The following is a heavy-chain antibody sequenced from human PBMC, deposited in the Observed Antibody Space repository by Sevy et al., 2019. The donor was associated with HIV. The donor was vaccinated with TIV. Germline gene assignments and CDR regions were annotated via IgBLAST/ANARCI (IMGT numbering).Heavy chain of an antibody. Sequence: GGSLRLSCAASGFTFSSYEMNWVRQAPGKGLEWVSYISSSGSTIYYADSVKGRFTISRDNAKNSLYLQMNSLRAEDTAVYYCARYPRVSMGWSGYYTRWFDPWGQGTLVTVSS. CDR2: ISSSGSTI. D-gene: IGHD3-3*01. CDR3: ARYPRVSMGWSGYYTRWFDP. CDR1: GFTFSSYE. V-gene: IGHV3-48*03. J-gene: IGHJ5*02.